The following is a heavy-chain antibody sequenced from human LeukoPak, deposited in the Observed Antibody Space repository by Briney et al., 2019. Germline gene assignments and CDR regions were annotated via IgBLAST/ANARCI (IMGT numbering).Heavy chain of an antibody. J-gene: IGHJ4*02. CDR3: ARLQPRSELDY. Sequence: GESLKISCKGSGYNFSTFWIAWVRQMPGKGPECLGIILPGNSDTRYSPSFQGQVTISADKSISTAYLQWSSLKASDTAMYYCARLQPRSELDYWGQGTLVTVSS. CDR2: ILPGNSDT. CDR1: GYNFSTFW. V-gene: IGHV5-51*01.